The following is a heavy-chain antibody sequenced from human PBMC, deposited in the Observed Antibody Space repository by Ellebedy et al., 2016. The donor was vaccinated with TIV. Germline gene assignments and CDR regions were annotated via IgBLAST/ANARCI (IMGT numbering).Heavy chain of an antibody. J-gene: IGHJ4*02. D-gene: IGHD4-17*01. CDR3: ASRPNGDYHFLDY. CDR2: IYSGGST. CDR1: GFTVSSNY. V-gene: IGHV3-66*01. Sequence: GESLKISCAASGFTVSSNYMSWVRQAPGKGLEWVSVIYSGGSTYYADSAKGRFTISRDNSKNTLYLQMNSLRVEDTAVYYCASRPNGDYHFLDYWGQGTLVTVSS.